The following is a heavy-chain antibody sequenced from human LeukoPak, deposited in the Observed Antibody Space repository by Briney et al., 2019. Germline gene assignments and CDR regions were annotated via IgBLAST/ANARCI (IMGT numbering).Heavy chain of an antibody. D-gene: IGHD6-19*01. V-gene: IGHV3-23*01. CDR3: AKAHTYSSGWYYYYGMDV. CDR1: GFTFSSYA. J-gene: IGHJ6*02. Sequence: PGGSLRLSCAASGFTFSSYAMSWVGQAPGKGVEWVSAISGSGGSTYYADSVKGRFTISRDNSKNTLYLQMTSLRAEDTAVYYCAKAHTYSSGWYYYYGMDVWGQGTTVTVSS. CDR2: ISGSGGST.